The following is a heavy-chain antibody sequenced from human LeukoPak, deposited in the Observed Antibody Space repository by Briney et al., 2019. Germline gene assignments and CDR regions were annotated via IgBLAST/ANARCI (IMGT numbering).Heavy chain of an antibody. D-gene: IGHD3-22*01. CDR2: FDPEDGET. J-gene: IGHJ5*02. CDR3: ATIDSSGYLNWFDP. V-gene: IGHV1-24*01. Sequence: ASVKVSCKVSGYTLTELSMHWVRQAPGKGLEWMGGFDPEDGETIYAQKFQGRVTMTEDTSTDTAHMELSSLRSEDTAVYYCATIDSSGYLNWFDPWGQGTLVTVSS. CDR1: GYTLTELS.